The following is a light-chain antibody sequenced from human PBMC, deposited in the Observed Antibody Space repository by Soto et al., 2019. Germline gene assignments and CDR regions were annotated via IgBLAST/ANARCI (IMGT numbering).Light chain of an antibody. V-gene: IGKV2-30*02. CDR3: MQGSHGPIT. J-gene: IGKJ5*01. CDR1: QSLVHSDGNAY. CDR2: MVS. Sequence: DVEMAQSALSLPLTVVRPASISCRSSQSLVHSDGNAYLNWFQQRPGQSPRRLIYMVSNRDSGVPDRFSGSGSGTDYTPNMRTVDAGYVGVYIYMQGSHGPITIGQGTKLKIK.